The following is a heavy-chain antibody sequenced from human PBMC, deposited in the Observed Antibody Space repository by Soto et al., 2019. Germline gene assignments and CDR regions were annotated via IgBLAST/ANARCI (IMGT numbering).Heavy chain of an antibody. CDR1: GYSFTGYW. Sequence: PGESLKISCKGSGYSFTGYWIGWVRQMPGKGLEWMGIIYPGDSDTRYSPSFQGQVTISADKSISTAYLQWSSLKASDTAMYYCARQVGYCSSTSCYTSSGMDVWGQGTTVTVSS. CDR3: ARQVGYCSSTSCYTSSGMDV. CDR2: IYPGDSDT. J-gene: IGHJ6*02. D-gene: IGHD2-2*02. V-gene: IGHV5-51*01.